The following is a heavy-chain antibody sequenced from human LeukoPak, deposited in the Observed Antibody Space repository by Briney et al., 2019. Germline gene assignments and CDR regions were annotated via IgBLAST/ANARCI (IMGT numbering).Heavy chain of an antibody. Sequence: SETLSLTCTVSGGSISSYYWSWIRQPPGKGLEWIGYLYYSGSTNYNPSLKSRVTISVDKSRNQFSLKLSSVTAADTAVYYCAGRYSSGWVTLKYWGQGTLVTVSS. CDR2: LYYSGST. J-gene: IGHJ4*02. CDR1: GGSISSYY. CDR3: AGRYSSGWVTLKY. D-gene: IGHD6-19*01. V-gene: IGHV4-59*12.